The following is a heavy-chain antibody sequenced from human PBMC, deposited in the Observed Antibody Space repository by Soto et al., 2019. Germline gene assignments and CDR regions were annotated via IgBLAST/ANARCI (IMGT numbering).Heavy chain of an antibody. CDR2: INAGNGNT. Sequence: ASVKVSCKASGYTFTSYAMHWVRQAPGQRLEWMGWINAGNGNTKYSQKFQGRVTITRDTSASTAYMELSSLRSEDTAVYYCARGRDYDFWSGTLGYFDYWGQGTLVTVSS. J-gene: IGHJ4*02. V-gene: IGHV1-3*01. CDR1: GYTFTSYA. D-gene: IGHD3-3*01. CDR3: ARGRDYDFWSGTLGYFDY.